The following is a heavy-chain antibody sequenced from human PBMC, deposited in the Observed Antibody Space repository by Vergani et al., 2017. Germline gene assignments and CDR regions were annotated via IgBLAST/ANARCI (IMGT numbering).Heavy chain of an antibody. CDR3: VKDAVSYENFFDS. CDR2: LTGGGGST. J-gene: IGHJ4*02. CDR1: GFTFSTYA. Sequence: EVQLLESGGSLKQPGGSVRLSCAASGFTFSTYAMHWVRQAPGKGLEWVSALTGGGGSTYYAYSFKGRFIISRENSRDTLYLQMNSLRPEDTATYYCVKDAVSYENFFDSWCQGTLVTVSS. V-gene: IGHV3-23*01. D-gene: IGHD1-26*01.